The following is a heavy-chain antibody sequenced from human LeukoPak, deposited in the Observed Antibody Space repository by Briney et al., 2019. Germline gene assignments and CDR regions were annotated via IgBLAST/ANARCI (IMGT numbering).Heavy chain of an antibody. D-gene: IGHD4-17*01. J-gene: IGHJ1*01. CDR2: ITYDRSNK. CDR3: AGSTDDAEYLQH. Sequence: GMSLRLSCTASGFTFCSYAVLWLPQAPGQGLEGVAVITYDRSNKYYAVSVKGRFTIYRNNSKNTLYLQMNSLRARDRAVYSCAGSTDDAEYLQHWGQGTLVTVSS. V-gene: IGHV3-30-3*01. CDR1: GFTFCSYA.